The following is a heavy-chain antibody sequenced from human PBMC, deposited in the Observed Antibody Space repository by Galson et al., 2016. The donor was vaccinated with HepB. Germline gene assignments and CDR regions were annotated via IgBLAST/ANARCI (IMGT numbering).Heavy chain of an antibody. CDR1: GVTFSNYG. V-gene: IGHV3-33*01. CDR2: IWYDGNNK. D-gene: IGHD1-26*01. CDR3: ARQWDTIGQFDY. Sequence: SLRLSCAASGVTFSNYGMHWVRQAPGKGLEWVAFIWYDGNNKNYADSVKGRFTISRDKSKNTLYLQMNSLRVEDTAVYYCARQWDTIGQFDYWGQGTLVTVSS. J-gene: IGHJ4*02.